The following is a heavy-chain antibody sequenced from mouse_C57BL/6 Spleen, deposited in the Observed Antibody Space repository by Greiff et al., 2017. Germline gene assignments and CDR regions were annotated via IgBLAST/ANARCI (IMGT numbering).Heavy chain of an antibody. J-gene: IGHJ2*01. CDR3: ALIYYCGSSYVGYFDY. D-gene: IGHD1-1*01. CDR1: GFNIKNTY. CDR2: IDPANGNT. Sequence: EVQLQQSVAELVRPGASVKLSCTAPGFNIKNTYMHWVKQRPEQGLEWIGRIDPANGNTKYAPKFQGKATITADTSSNTAYLQLSSLTSEDTAIYYCALIYYCGSSYVGYFDYWGQGTTLTVSS. V-gene: IGHV14-3*01.